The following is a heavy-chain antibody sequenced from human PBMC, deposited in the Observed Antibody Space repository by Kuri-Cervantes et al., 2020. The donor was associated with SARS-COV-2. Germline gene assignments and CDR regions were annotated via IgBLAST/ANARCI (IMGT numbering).Heavy chain of an antibody. J-gene: IGHJ4*02. V-gene: IGHV4-34*01. CDR1: GGSFSGYY. CDR2: INHSGST. D-gene: IGHD3-22*01. CDR3: ARLSGYDSSGYNDY. Sequence: GSLRLSCAVYGGSFSGYYWSWIRQPPGKGLEWIGEINHSGSTNYNPSLKSRVTISVDTSKNQFSLKLSSVTAADTAVYYCARLSGYDSSGYNDYWGQGTLVTVSS.